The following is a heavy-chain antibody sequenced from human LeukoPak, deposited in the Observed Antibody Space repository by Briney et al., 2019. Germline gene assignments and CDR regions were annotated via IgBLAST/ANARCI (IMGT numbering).Heavy chain of an antibody. V-gene: IGHV3-74*01. CDR2: MNSDGSST. J-gene: IGHJ4*02. CDR1: GFTFSSYG. CDR3: AREAFNYGDHYFDY. Sequence: GRSLRLSCVASGFTFSSYGMHWVRQAPGKGLVWVSRMNSDGSSTTYADSVKGRFTISRDNAKNTLYLQMNSLRAEDTAVYHCAREAFNYGDHYFDYWGQGTLVTVSS. D-gene: IGHD4-17*01.